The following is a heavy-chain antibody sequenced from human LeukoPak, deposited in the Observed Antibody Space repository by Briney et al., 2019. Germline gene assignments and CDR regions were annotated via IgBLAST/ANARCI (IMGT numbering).Heavy chain of an antibody. CDR1: GFTFSSYS. CDR3: ASLVSQGDFWSGFTPGY. V-gene: IGHV3-21*01. CDR2: ISSSSSYI. J-gene: IGHJ4*02. Sequence: TGGSLTLSCAASGFTFSSYSMNRVRQAPGKGLEWVSSISSSSSYIYYADSVKGRFTISRDNAKNSLYLQMNSLRAEDTAVYYCASLVSQGDFWSGFTPGYWGQGTLVTVSS. D-gene: IGHD3-3*01.